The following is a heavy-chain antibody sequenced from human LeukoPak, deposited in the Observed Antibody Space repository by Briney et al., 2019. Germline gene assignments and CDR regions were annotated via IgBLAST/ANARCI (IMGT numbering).Heavy chain of an antibody. Sequence: SETLSLTCTVSGGSISSGGYYWSWIRQHPEKGLEWIGYIYYSGSTYYNPSLKSRVTISVDTSKNQFSLKLSSVTAADTAVYYCARDSHIQLDAFDIWGQGTMVTVSS. J-gene: IGHJ3*02. D-gene: IGHD5-18*01. CDR3: ARDSHIQLDAFDI. V-gene: IGHV4-31*03. CDR1: GGSISSGGYY. CDR2: IYYSGST.